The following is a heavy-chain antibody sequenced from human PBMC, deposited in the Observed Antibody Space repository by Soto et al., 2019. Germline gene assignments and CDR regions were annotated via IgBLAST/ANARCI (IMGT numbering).Heavy chain of an antibody. CDR2: IYYSGSA. V-gene: IGHV4-61*01. CDR3: ARGVGFGYYYYHMDL. D-gene: IGHD3-10*01. J-gene: IGHJ6*02. CDR1: SNSVNSVIDY. Sequence: VTLSLTCTFSSNSVNSVIDYWSWIRQPPGKGLEWIGYIYYSGSADYNPSLGSRVTISIDTSKNQFSLKLTSVTAADTAVYYCARGVGFGYYYYHMDLWGQGTTVTVSS.